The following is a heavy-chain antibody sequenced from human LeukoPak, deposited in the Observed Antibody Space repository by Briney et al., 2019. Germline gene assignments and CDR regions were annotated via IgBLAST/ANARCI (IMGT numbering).Heavy chain of an antibody. D-gene: IGHD6-13*01. CDR2: SNAYNGNT. CDR1: GYTFTSYG. J-gene: IGHJ4*02. CDR3: AREVLLEAGIAAAGFLFDY. Sequence: ASVKVSCKASGYTFTSYGINWVRQPPAQGLDRMGWSNAYNGNTNNAHKLQDRVTMTTDTSKSTAYMELRSLRSDDTAVYYCAREVLLEAGIAAAGFLFDYWGQGTLVTVSS. V-gene: IGHV1-18*01.